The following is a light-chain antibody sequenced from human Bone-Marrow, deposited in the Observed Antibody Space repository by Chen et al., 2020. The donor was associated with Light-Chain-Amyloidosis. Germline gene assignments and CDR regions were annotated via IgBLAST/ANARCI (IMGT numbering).Light chain of an antibody. CDR2: AAS. CDR1: QGITNY. J-gene: IGKJ4*01. CDR3: QQYYTCPLT. Sequence: AIRLFQSPSSLSAYTGDIVTITCRASQGITNYLAWYQQRPGEAPHLLISAASTLHRGVPSRFNGTGSGTDFTLTITSLQSEDFATYFCQQYYTCPLTFGGGTEVDI. V-gene: IGKV1-8*01.